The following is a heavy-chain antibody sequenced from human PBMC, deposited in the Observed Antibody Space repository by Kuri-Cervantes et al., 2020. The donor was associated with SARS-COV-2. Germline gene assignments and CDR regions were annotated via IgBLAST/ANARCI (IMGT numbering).Heavy chain of an antibody. CDR2: IIPIFGTA. CDR3: ARGYSSGLRPYDAFDI. D-gene: IGHD6-19*01. Sequence: SVKVSCKASGGTFSSYAISWVRQAPGQGLEWMGGIIPIFGTANYAQKFQGRVTITADESKSTAYMELSSLRSEDTAVYYCARGYSSGLRPYDAFDIWGQGTMVTVSS. J-gene: IGHJ3*02. V-gene: IGHV1-69*13. CDR1: GGTFSSYA.